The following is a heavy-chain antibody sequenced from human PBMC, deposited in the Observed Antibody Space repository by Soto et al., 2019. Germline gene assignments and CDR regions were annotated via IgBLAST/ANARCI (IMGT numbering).Heavy chain of an antibody. CDR1: GYTLTELS. CDR3: ATDPGGSYYYYYGMDV. CDR2: FDPEDGET. Sequence: ASVKVSCKVSGYTLTELSMHWVRQAPGKELEWMGGFDPEDGETIYAQKFQGRVTMTEDTSTDTAYMELSSLRSEDTAVYYCATDPGGSYYYYYGMDVWGQGTTVTVSS. D-gene: IGHD1-26*01. J-gene: IGHJ6*02. V-gene: IGHV1-24*01.